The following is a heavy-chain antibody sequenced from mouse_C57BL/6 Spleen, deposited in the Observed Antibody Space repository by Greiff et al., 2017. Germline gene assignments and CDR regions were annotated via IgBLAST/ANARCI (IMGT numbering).Heavy chain of an antibody. V-gene: IGHV5-9-1*02. J-gene: IGHJ4*01. D-gene: IGHD2-4*01. CDR1: GFTFRSYA. CDR3: TRGTMITTYSMDY. CDR2: ICSGGDYI. Sequence: EVKLMESGAGLVKPGGSLKLSCAASGFTFRSYAMSWVRQTPEKRLEWVAYICSGGDYIYYADTVKGRFTISRDNARNTLYLQMSSLTSEDTAMYYCTRGTMITTYSMDYWGQGTSVTVSS.